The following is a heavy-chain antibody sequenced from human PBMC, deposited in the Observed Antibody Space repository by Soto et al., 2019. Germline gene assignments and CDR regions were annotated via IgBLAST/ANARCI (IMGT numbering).Heavy chain of an antibody. V-gene: IGHV4-4*02. J-gene: IGHJ5*01. CDR3: ARTRNGGVADSFDS. CDR2: IFHDGTA. Sequence: PSETLSLTCAVSGVSISSGNWWTWVRQTPQRGLEYIGEIFHDGTANYYPSFERRVAISVDTSKNQFSLKLTSVTAADTALYFCARTRNGGVADSFDSWGQGTRVTVSS. CDR1: GVSISSGNW. D-gene: IGHD3-3*01.